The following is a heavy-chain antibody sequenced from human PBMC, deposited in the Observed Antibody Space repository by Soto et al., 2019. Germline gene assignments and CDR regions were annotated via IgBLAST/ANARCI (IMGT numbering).Heavy chain of an antibody. D-gene: IGHD1-26*01. CDR2: INRDGSTT. Sequence: GGSLRLSCAASGFTFSLNWMHWVRQAPGKGLVWVARINRDGSTTTYADSAKGRFTISRDNAKNTLYLQMNSLRAEDTAMYYCATVGTGSYNWFDPWGQGTLVTVSS. CDR1: GFTFSLNW. V-gene: IGHV3-74*01. CDR3: ATVGTGSYNWFDP. J-gene: IGHJ5*02.